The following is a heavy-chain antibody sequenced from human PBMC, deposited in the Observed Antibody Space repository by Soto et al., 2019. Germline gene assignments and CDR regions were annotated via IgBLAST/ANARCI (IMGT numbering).Heavy chain of an antibody. D-gene: IGHD6-13*01. CDR1: GFTFSSYA. Sequence: GGSLRLSCAASGFTFSSYAMSWVRQAPGKGLEWVSAISGSGGSTYYADSVKGRFTISRDNSKNTLYLQMNSLRAEDTAVYYCAKGTGYSSSVNWFDPWGQGALVTVSS. CDR2: ISGSGGST. J-gene: IGHJ5*02. V-gene: IGHV3-23*01. CDR3: AKGTGYSSSVNWFDP.